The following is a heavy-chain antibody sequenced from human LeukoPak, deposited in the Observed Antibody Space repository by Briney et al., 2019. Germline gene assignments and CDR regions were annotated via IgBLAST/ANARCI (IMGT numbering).Heavy chain of an antibody. CDR3: ARDPTVFRFGELLGPGPYGMDV. CDR1: GGSISSNTYY. Sequence: PSATLSLTCSVAGGSISSNTYYWGWIRQPPGKGLEWIGSINYSGSTYHNASLRSRVTISVDTPKNQFSLKLGSVTAADTAVYYCARDPTVFRFGELLGPGPYGMDVWGQGTTVTVSS. J-gene: IGHJ6*02. CDR2: INYSGST. V-gene: IGHV4-39*07. D-gene: IGHD3-10*01.